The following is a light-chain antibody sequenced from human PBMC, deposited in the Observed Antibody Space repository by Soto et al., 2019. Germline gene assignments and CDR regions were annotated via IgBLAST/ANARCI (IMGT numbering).Light chain of an antibody. Sequence: QSALTQPPSASGTPGQRVNISCSGSSSNIGSNTVNWYQQLPGTAPKLLIYSNNQQPSGVPDRFSGSKSGTSASLAISGLQSEDDADYYCAAWDDSVNGYVFGTGTKVTVL. CDR1: SSNIGSNT. CDR3: AAWDDSVNGYV. J-gene: IGLJ1*01. CDR2: SNN. V-gene: IGLV1-44*01.